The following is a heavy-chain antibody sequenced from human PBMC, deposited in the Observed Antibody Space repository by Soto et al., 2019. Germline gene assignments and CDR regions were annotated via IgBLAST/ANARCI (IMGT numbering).Heavy chain of an antibody. Sequence: ASVKVSCKASGYTFTSYGISWVRQAPGQGLEWMGWISAYNVNTIYAQKLQGRVTMTTDTSTSTAYMELRSLRSDDTAVYYCARFSWSGFLDPYYFDYCGQRTLVTVSS. CDR1: GYTFTSYG. V-gene: IGHV1-18*01. D-gene: IGHD3-3*01. CDR3: ARFSWSGFLDPYYFDY. CDR2: ISAYNVNT. J-gene: IGHJ4*02.